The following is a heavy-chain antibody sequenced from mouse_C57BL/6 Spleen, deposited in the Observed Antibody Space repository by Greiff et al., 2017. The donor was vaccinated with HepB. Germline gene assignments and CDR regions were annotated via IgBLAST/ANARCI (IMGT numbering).Heavy chain of an antibody. Sequence: VQRVESGPELVKPGASVKISCKASGYAFSSSWMNWVKQRPGKGLEWIGRIYPGDGDTNYNGKFKGKATLTADKSSSTAYMQLSSLTSEDSAVYFCARGPYYGSSSRYFDYWGQGTTLTVSS. CDR1: GYAFSSSW. CDR3: ARGPYYGSSSRYFDY. J-gene: IGHJ2*01. V-gene: IGHV1-82*01. CDR2: IYPGDGDT. D-gene: IGHD1-1*01.